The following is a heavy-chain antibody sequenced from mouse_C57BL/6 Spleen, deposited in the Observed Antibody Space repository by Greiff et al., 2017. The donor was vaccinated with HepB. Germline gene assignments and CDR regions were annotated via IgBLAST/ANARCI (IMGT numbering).Heavy chain of an antibody. D-gene: IGHD1-3*01. CDR1: GYSITSGYD. CDR3: ARDRLYPWYFDV. Sequence: EVKLQESGPGMVKPSQSLSLTCTVTGYSITSGYDWHWIRHFPGNKLEWMGYISYSGSTNYNPSLKSRISITHDTSKNHFFLKLNSVTTEDTATYYCARDRLYPWYFDVWGTGTTVTVSS. J-gene: IGHJ1*03. CDR2: ISYSGST. V-gene: IGHV3-1*01.